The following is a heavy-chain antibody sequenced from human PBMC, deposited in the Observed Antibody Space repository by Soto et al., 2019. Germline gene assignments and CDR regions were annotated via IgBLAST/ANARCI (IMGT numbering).Heavy chain of an antibody. V-gene: IGHV4-59*12. CDR2: IYYSGST. CDR3: ARDTDSGYDS. D-gene: IGHD5-12*01. Sequence: PSETLSLTCTVSGGSISSYYWSWIRQPPGKGLEWIGYIYYSGSTNYNPSLRSRVTISVDTSKNQFSLKLSSVTAADTAVYYCARDTDSGYDSWGQGTLVTVSS. J-gene: IGHJ5*02. CDR1: GGSISSYY.